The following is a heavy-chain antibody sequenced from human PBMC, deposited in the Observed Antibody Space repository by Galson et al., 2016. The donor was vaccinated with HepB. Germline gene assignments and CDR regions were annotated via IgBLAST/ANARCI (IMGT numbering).Heavy chain of an antibody. CDR2: IYQTGTA. CDR1: GASISNNYW. Sequence: LSLTCAVSGASISNNYWWSWVRQSPEKGLEWIGEIYQTGTANYDPSFMSRATISVDTSKNQISLRLDSVTAADTAVYYCTRGTLGTTATMAFDYWGQGTLVSVSS. D-gene: IGHD1-26*01. CDR3: TRGTLGTTATMAFDY. J-gene: IGHJ4*02. V-gene: IGHV4-4*02.